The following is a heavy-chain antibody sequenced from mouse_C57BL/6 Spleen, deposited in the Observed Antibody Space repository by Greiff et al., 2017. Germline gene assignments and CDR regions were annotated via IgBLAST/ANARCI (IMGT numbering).Heavy chain of an antibody. CDR2: ISSGGDYI. CDR3: TRGDYYGFLFDY. Sequence: EVKLMESGEGLVKPGGSLKLSCAASGFTFSSYAMSWVRQTPEKRLEWVAYISSGGDYIYYADTVKGRFTISRDNARNTLYLQMSSLKSEDTAMYYCTRGDYYGFLFDYWGQGTTLTVSS. V-gene: IGHV5-9-1*02. D-gene: IGHD1-1*01. J-gene: IGHJ2*01. CDR1: GFTFSSYA.